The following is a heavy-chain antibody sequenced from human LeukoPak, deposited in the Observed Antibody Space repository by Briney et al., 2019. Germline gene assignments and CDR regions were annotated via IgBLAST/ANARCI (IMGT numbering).Heavy chain of an antibody. CDR3: ARDIRYYALDY. CDR1: GGSVSSGSYY. J-gene: IGHJ4*02. CDR2: IYYSGST. V-gene: IGHV4-61*01. Sequence: PSETLSLTCTVSGGSVSSGSYYWSWIRQPPGKGLEWIGYIYYSGSTNYNPSLKSRVTISVDTSKNQFSLKLSSVTAADTAVYYCARDIRYYALDYWGQGTLVTVSS. D-gene: IGHD3-3*01.